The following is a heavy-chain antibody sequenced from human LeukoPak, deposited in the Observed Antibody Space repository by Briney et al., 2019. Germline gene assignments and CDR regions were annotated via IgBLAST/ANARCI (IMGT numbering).Heavy chain of an antibody. CDR2: IKNDGSST. CDR3: ARGSSGFDY. CDR1: GFTFSSYW. Sequence: QSGGSLRLSCAASGFTFSSYWMHWVRQAPGKGLVWVSRIKNDGSSTYYADSVKGRLTISRDNAKSSLYLQMNSLRAEDTAVYYCARGSSGFDYWGQGTLVTVSS. V-gene: IGHV3-74*01. J-gene: IGHJ4*02. D-gene: IGHD3-10*01.